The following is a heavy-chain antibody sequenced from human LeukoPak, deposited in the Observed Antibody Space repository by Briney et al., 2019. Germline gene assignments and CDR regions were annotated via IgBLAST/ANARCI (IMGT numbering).Heavy chain of an antibody. CDR1: GGSFSGYY. J-gene: IGHJ4*02. Sequence: PSETLSLIFAVYGGSFSGYYWSWIRQPPGKGLEWIGEINHSGSTNYNPSLKSRVTISVDTSKNQLSLKLSSVTAADTAVYYCARGGGASPFDYWGQGTLVTVSS. V-gene: IGHV4-34*01. CDR3: ARGGGASPFDY. D-gene: IGHD3-10*01. CDR2: INHSGST.